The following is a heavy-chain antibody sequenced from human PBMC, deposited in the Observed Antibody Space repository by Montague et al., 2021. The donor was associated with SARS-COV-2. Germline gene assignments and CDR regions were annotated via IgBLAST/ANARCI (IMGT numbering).Heavy chain of an antibody. J-gene: IGHJ6*02. CDR3: ARVGRSYGSGNYYGMDV. CDR2: SCHTGST. CDR1: GGSITVSYC. D-gene: IGHD3-10*01. Sequence: SETLSLTCTVSGGSITVSYCCSWVRQSPGRGLEWIGESCHTGSTTYNQSLSSRVAISLDKSNRHFSLRMTSVTAADTAVYYCARVGRSYGSGNYYGMDVWGQGTTVTVSS. V-gene: IGHV4-4*02.